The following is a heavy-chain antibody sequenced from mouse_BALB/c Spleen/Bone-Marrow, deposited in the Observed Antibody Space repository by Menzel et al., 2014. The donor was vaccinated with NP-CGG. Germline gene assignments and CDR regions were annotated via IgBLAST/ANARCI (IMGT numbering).Heavy chain of an antibody. V-gene: IGHV1-4*01. CDR2: IIPNSGYS. CDR3: TIRYYAMDY. Sequence: QVQLKESGAELARPGASVKMSCQASGYTFTRYTMHWEKKRPGQGLEWIGYIIPNSGYSNYNQKFKDKATLTADKSSSTAYMQLSSLTSEDSAVYYCTIRYYAMDYWGQGTSVTVSP. D-gene: IGHD1-1*01. CDR1: GYTFTRYT. J-gene: IGHJ4*01.